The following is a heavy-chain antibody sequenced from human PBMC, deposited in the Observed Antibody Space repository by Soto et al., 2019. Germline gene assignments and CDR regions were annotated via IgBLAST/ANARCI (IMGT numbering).Heavy chain of an antibody. J-gene: IGHJ6*02. Sequence: EVQLVETGGALIQPGGSLRLSCAASGFAVSNHYMNWVRQAPGKGLEWVSIIRTTGSTHYADSVKGRFTISRDNSKNTVSLEMNSLRVEDTAVYYCARNSMMDVWGQGTTVIVSS. CDR2: IRTTGST. CDR3: ARNSMMDV. CDR1: GFAVSNHY. V-gene: IGHV3-53*02.